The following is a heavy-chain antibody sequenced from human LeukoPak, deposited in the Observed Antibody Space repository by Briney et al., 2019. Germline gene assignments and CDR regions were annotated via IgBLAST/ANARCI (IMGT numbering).Heavy chain of an antibody. CDR3: ARKGGSPDY. V-gene: IGHV3-7*01. CDR2: IKPEGSEK. J-gene: IGHJ4*02. D-gene: IGHD2-15*01. Sequence: GGSLRLSCAASGFTFSNYWMSWVRQAPGKGLEWVANIKPEGSEKNYVDSVKGRFTISRDNAKNSLYLQMNSLRAEDTAVYYCARKGGSPDYWGQGTLVTVSS. CDR1: GFTFSNYW.